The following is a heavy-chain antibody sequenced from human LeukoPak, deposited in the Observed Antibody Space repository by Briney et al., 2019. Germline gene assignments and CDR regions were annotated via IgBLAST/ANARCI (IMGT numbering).Heavy chain of an antibody. Sequence: SETLSLTCTVSGGSTSDYYWNWIRQPPGKGLEWLGYIYYRGTTNYNPSLNSRVTISLDSSKNQFSLRLNSVTAADTAIYYCARGPPRTGSERYFDYWGQGTLVSVSS. CDR2: IYYRGTT. J-gene: IGHJ4*02. D-gene: IGHD1-1*01. CDR3: ARGPPRTGSERYFDY. V-gene: IGHV4-59*01. CDR1: GGSTSDYY.